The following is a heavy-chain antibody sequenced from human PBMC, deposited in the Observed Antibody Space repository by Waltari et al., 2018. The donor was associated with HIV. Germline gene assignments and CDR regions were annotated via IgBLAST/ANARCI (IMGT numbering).Heavy chain of an antibody. Sequence: QITLKESGPTLVKPTQTLTLTCTFSGFSLSTSGVGVGWIRQPPGEALEWLALIYWDDDKRYSPSLKSRLTITKDTSKNQVVLTMTNMDPVDTATYYCAHWAGRLQATGDWFDPWGQGTLVTVSS. CDR1: GFSLSTSGVG. D-gene: IGHD6-25*01. J-gene: IGHJ5*02. CDR2: IYWDDDK. V-gene: IGHV2-5*02. CDR3: AHWAGRLQATGDWFDP.